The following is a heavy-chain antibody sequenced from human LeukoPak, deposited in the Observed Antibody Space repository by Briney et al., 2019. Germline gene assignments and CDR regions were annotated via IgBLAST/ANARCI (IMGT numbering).Heavy chain of an antibody. CDR1: GGSFSGYY. D-gene: IGHD2-2*01. J-gene: IGHJ4*02. Sequence: SETLSLTCAVYGGSFSGYYWSWIRQPPGKGLEWIGEINHSGSTNYNPSLKSRVTISVDTSKNQFSLKLSSVTAADTAVYYCARAQSGDIVVVPAALHFDYWGQGTLVTVSS. V-gene: IGHV4-34*01. CDR3: ARAQSGDIVVVPAALHFDY. CDR2: INHSGST.